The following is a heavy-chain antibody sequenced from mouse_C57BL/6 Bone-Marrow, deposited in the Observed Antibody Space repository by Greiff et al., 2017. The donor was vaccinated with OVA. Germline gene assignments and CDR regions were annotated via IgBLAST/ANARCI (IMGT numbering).Heavy chain of an antibody. CDR3: AGITTVVAPYYAMDY. J-gene: IGHJ4*01. CDR2: IDPANGNT. V-gene: IGHV14-3*01. CDR1: GFNIKNTY. D-gene: IGHD1-1*01. Sequence: VQLQQSVAELVRPWASVKLSCTASGFNIKNTYMHWVKQRPEQGLEWIGRIDPANGNTKYAPKFQGKATITADTSSNTAYLQLSSLTSEDTAIYYCAGITTVVAPYYAMDYWGQGTSVTVSS.